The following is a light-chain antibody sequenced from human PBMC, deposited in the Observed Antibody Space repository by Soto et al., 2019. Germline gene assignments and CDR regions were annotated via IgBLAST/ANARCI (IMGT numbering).Light chain of an antibody. Sequence: DIQMTQSPSSLSASVGDRFTITCRASQSISSYLNWYQQKPGKAPKLLIYAASSLQSGVPSRFSGSGSGTDFTLTISSLQPEDFATYYCQQFNNYLITFGQGTRLEI. CDR1: QSISSY. CDR2: AAS. CDR3: QQFNNYLIT. J-gene: IGKJ5*01. V-gene: IGKV1-39*01.